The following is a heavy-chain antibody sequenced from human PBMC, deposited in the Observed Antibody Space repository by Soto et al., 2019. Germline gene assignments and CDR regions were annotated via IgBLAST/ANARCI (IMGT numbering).Heavy chain of an antibody. D-gene: IGHD2-2*01. CDR1: GFTFINHA. CDR2: ITGNGETT. V-gene: IGHV3-23*01. CDR3: AKVDCGSSGCRLIDY. Sequence: GGSLRLSCAGSGFTFINHAMNWVRQAPGKGLEWVTGITGNGETTNYADSVKGRFTISRDNSKNTLYLQMNSLRAEDTAVYYCAKVDCGSSGCRLIDYWGQGTLVTVSS. J-gene: IGHJ4*02.